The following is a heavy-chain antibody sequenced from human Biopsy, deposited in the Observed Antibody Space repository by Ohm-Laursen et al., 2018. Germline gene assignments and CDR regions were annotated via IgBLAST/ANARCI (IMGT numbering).Heavy chain of an antibody. Sequence: GSSVKVSCKVSGYTLTALSMHWVRQAPGRGLEWMGGFAPENGKTIYAQKFQGRITMTEDTSRDTAYMELSSLRSEDTAVYYCAADINVWNVNYWGQGTQVTVSS. J-gene: IGHJ4*02. CDR2: FAPENGKT. V-gene: IGHV1-24*01. CDR1: GYTLTALS. CDR3: AADINVWNVNY. D-gene: IGHD1-1*01.